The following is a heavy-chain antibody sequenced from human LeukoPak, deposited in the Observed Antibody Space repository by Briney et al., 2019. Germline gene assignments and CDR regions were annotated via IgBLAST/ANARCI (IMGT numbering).Heavy chain of an antibody. CDR2: ISAYNGNT. D-gene: IGHD5-12*01. J-gene: IGHJ6*03. V-gene: IGHV1-18*01. CDR3: ARVNSGYERLLFDYYYYMDV. Sequence: ASVRVSCKASGYTFTSYGISWVRQAPGQGLEWMGWISAYNGNTTYAQKLQGRVTMTTDTSTSAAYMELRSLRSDDTAVYYCARVNSGYERLLFDYYYYMDVWGKGTTVTISS. CDR1: GYTFTSYG.